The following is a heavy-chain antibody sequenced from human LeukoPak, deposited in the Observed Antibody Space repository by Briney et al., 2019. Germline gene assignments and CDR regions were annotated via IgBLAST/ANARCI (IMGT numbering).Heavy chain of an antibody. CDR3: ARAYTAMVYWFDH. CDR1: GYTFTSYY. J-gene: IGHJ5*02. Sequence: ASVKVSCKASGYTFTSYYMHWVRQAPGQGLEWMGIINPSGGDTIYAQKFQGRVTMTRDTSTSTVYMELSSLRSEDTAVYYCARAYTAMVYWFDHWGQGTLVTVSS. D-gene: IGHD5-18*01. CDR2: INPSGGDT. V-gene: IGHV1-46*01.